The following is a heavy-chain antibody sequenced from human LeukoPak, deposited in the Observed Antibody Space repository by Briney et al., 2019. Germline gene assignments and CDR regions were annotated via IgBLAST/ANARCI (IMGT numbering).Heavy chain of an antibody. D-gene: IGHD4-23*01. J-gene: IGHJ4*02. V-gene: IGHV1-2*02. CDR1: GYTFTGYY. CDR3: ARSPYGGNSFDY. Sequence: ASVKVSCKASGYTFTGYYMHWVRQAPGQGLEWMGWINPNSGGTNYAQKFRGRVTMTRDTSISTAYMELSRLRSDDTAVYYCARSPYGGNSFDYWGQGTLVTVSS. CDR2: INPNSGGT.